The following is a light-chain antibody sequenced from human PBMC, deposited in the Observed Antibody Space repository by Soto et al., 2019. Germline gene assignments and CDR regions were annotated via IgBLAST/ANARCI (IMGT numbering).Light chain of an antibody. CDR1: NNDIGGYTY. CDR3: SSYSRSINYV. V-gene: IGLV2-8*01. CDR2: EVK. Sequence: QSVLTQPPSASGSPGQSVTISCTGTNNDIGGYTYVSWYQQLPGKAPKLMIYEVKKRPSGIPDRFSGSKSGNTASLTVSGLQPEDEAEYFCSSYSRSINYVFGTGTKVTGL. J-gene: IGLJ1*01.